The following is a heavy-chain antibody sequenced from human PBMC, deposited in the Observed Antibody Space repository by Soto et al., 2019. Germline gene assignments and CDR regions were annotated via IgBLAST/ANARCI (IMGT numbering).Heavy chain of an antibody. CDR1: GGSISSSNW. CDR2: IYHSGST. V-gene: IGHV4-4*02. Sequence: SETLSLTCAASGGSISSSNWWSWVRQPPGKGLEWIGEIYHSGSTNYNPSLKSRVTISVDKSKNQFSLKLSSVTAADTAVYYCARAANYDFWSGYPPPAMDVWGQGTTVTVSS. J-gene: IGHJ6*02. CDR3: ARAANYDFWSGYPPPAMDV. D-gene: IGHD3-3*01.